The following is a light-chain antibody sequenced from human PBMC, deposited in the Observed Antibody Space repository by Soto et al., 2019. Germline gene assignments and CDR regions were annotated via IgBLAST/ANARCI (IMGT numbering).Light chain of an antibody. V-gene: IGKV3-20*01. J-gene: IGKJ2*01. Sequence: EIVLTQSPGTLSLSPGQRATLSCRASQSVSSSSLAWYQQSPCQAPRLLIYGASRRATGIPYRFSGSGSGTDFTLTISRLEPEDFAVYYCQHYGASPKYTFGQGNKLEIK. CDR2: GAS. CDR3: QHYGASPKYT. CDR1: QSVSSSS.